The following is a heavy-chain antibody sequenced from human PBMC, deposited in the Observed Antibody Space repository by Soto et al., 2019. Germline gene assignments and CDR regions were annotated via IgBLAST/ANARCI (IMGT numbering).Heavy chain of an antibody. V-gene: IGHV1-69*04. Sequence: ASVKVSCKASGGTFSSRTISWVRQAPGQGLEWMGRIIPILDIANSAQKFQGRVTITADKSTSTAYMELSSLRSEDTAVYYCARDHSTTGYSSGWGAFDVWGQGTMVTVSS. D-gene: IGHD6-19*01. J-gene: IGHJ3*01. CDR3: ARDHSTTGYSSGWGAFDV. CDR2: IIPILDIA. CDR1: GGTFSSRT.